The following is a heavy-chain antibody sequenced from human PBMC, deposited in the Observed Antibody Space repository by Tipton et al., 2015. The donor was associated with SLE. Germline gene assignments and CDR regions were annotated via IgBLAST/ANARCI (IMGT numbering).Heavy chain of an antibody. CDR3: ARRRVDFDY. Sequence: TLSLTCSVSGGSISGSMYYWAWVRQSPRKGLEWIGNIYHSGSTNYNPSLKSRVTISVDTSKNQFSLGLGSVTAADTAVYYCARRRVDFDYWGQGTLVTVSS. CDR1: GGSISGSMYY. CDR2: IYHSGST. V-gene: IGHV4-39*07. J-gene: IGHJ4*02.